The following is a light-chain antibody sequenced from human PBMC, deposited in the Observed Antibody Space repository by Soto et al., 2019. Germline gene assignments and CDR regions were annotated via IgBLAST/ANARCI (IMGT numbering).Light chain of an antibody. CDR1: QSVSSSY. Sequence: EIVLTQSPGTLSLSPWERATLSCMASQSVSSSYLAWYQQKPGQAPRLLIYDASNRATGIPARFSGSGSGTEFTLTISSLQSDDFAVYYCQQYNNWPWTFGQGTKVDIK. CDR2: DAS. CDR3: QQYNNWPWT. J-gene: IGKJ1*01. V-gene: IGKV3D-15*01.